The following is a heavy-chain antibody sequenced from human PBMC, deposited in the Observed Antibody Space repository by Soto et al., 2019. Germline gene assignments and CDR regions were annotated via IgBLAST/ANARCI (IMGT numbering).Heavy chain of an antibody. D-gene: IGHD3-16*01. CDR3: APIGGGWYFDL. CDR2: IIPILGIA. V-gene: IGHV1-69*02. J-gene: IGHJ2*01. Sequence: QVQLVQSGAEVKKPGSSVKVSCKASGGTFSSYTISWVRQAPGQGLEWMGRIIPILGIANYAQKFQGRVTITADKSTSTAYMELSSLRSEETAVYYCAPIGGGWYFDLWGRGTLVTVSS. CDR1: GGTFSSYT.